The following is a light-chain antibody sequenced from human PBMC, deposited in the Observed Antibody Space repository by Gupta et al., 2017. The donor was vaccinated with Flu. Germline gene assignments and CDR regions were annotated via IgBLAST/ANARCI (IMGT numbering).Light chain of an antibody. CDR3: QQDISASWT. CDR2: WAS. V-gene: IGKV4-1*01. Sequence: SLGERATINCKSSQSVLYSSNNKNCLSWYQQKPGQPPKLLIYWASTRESGVPDRFSGSGSGTDFTPTISSLQAEDVAVYYCQQDISASWTFGQGTKVEIK. J-gene: IGKJ1*01. CDR1: QSVLYSSNNKNC.